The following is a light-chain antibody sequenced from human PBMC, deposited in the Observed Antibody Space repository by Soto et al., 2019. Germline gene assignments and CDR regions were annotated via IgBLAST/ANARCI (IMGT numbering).Light chain of an antibody. CDR3: QEFHSSSRT. CDR2: SAS. CDR1: RNIDSW. V-gene: IGKV1-5*03. J-gene: IGKJ1*01. Sequence: DIRMTQSPSTLSASLGDRVTISCRARRNIDSWLAWYQQRPGGIPQLLIYSASNLQNGVPSRFSGSGSGTDFTLTINGLPPDDFATYYCQEFHSSSRTFGQGTRVDMK.